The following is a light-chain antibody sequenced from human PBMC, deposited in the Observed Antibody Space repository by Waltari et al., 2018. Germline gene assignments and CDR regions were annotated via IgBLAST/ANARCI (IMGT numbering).Light chain of an antibody. CDR1: RSVLYSSNNKNY. CDR2: WAA. Sequence: DIVMTQSPDSLAVSLGERATINCKSSRSVLYSSNNKNYLAWYQQKPGQTPKLLIYWAATRESVVPDRFSGSGSGTDFTLTISSLQAEDVAVYYCQQYYSTPYTFGQGTKLEIK. CDR3: QQYYSTPYT. V-gene: IGKV4-1*01. J-gene: IGKJ2*01.